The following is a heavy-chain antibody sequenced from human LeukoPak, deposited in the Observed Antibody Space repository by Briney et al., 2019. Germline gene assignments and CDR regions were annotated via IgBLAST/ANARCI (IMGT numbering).Heavy chain of an antibody. V-gene: IGHV3-23*01. J-gene: IGHJ4*02. Sequence: PGGSLRLSCSVSGFTFINYAMNWVRQAPGKGLDWVSAISQLGDYIYYAESVKGRFTISRDNSRNTLFLQMNSLRPEDTAVYYCARVYGSEIDYWGQGTLVTVSS. CDR3: ARVYGSEIDY. CDR2: ISQLGDYI. D-gene: IGHD3-10*01. CDR1: GFTFINYA.